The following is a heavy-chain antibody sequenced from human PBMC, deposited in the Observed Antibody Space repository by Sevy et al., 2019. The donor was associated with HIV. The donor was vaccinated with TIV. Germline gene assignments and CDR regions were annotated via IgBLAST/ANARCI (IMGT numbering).Heavy chain of an antibody. Sequence: AAVKVSCKASGHTFNAYYVHWVRQAPGQGLERMGWINPNSGDTNYAQKFRGRVTMTSDTSISTTYMELSRLTSDDTALYYCANPEAPYRGGSCYDFDYWGQGTLVTVSS. D-gene: IGHD2-15*01. J-gene: IGHJ4*02. CDR2: INPNSGDT. CDR1: GHTFNAYY. V-gene: IGHV1-2*02. CDR3: ANPEAPYRGGSCYDFDY.